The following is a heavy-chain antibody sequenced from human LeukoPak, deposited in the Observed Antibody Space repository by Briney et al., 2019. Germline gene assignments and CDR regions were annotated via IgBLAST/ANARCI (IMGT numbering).Heavy chain of an antibody. Sequence: SETLSLTCTVSGGSISSSSYYWGWIRQPPGKGLEWIGSIYYSGSTYYNPSLKSRVTISVDTSKNQFSLKLSSVSAAGTAVYYCARANDILTGFDPWGQGTLVTVSS. J-gene: IGHJ5*02. D-gene: IGHD3-9*01. CDR2: IYYSGST. CDR1: GGSISSSSYY. CDR3: ARANDILTGFDP. V-gene: IGHV4-39*07.